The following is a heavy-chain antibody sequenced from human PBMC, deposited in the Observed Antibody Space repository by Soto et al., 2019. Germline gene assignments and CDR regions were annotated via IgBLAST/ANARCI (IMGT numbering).Heavy chain of an antibody. CDR2: IYYSGST. Sequence: SETLSLTCTVSGGSISSSSYYWGWIRQPPGKGLEWIGSIYYSGSTYYNPSLKSRVTISVDTSKNQFSLKLKSVTAADTAVYYCARMSTSNYYFDSWGQGTLVTVSS. D-gene: IGHD2-2*01. CDR3: ARMSTSNYYFDS. V-gene: IGHV4-39*01. J-gene: IGHJ4*02. CDR1: GGSISSSSYY.